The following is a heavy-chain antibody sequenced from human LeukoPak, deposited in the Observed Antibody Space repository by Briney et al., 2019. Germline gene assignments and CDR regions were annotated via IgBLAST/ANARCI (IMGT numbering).Heavy chain of an antibody. Sequence: GGSLRLSCAVSGFTFSAHYIDWVRQAPGKGLEWVSAIDPSSTYIYYADSVKGRFTISRDNAENSLYLQMNSLRVEDTAVYYCARAPTVLVGYCSSSSCQADYWGQGTLVTVSS. CDR2: IDPSSTYI. CDR3: ARAPTVLVGYCSSSSCQADY. D-gene: IGHD2-2*01. J-gene: IGHJ4*02. V-gene: IGHV3-21*01. CDR1: GFTFSAHY.